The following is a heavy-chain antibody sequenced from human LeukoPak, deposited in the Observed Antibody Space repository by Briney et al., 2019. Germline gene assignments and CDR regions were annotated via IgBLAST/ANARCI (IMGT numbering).Heavy chain of an antibody. V-gene: IGHV4-39*01. CDR1: GGSISSSSYY. J-gene: IGHJ5*02. CDR2: IYYSGST. CDR3: ARRYCSSTSCLLSWFDP. Sequence: SESLSLTCTVSGGSISSSSYYWGWIRQPPGKGLEWIGSIYYSGSTYYNPSLKSRVTISVDTSKNQFSLKLSSVTAADTAVYYCARRYCSSTSCLLSWFDPWGQGTLVTVSS. D-gene: IGHD2-2*01.